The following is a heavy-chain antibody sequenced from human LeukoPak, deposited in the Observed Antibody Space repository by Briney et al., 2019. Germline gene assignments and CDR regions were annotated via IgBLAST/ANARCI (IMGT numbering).Heavy chain of an antibody. V-gene: IGHV3-7*01. Sequence: PGGSLRLSCAASGFTFRRFWMSWVRQAPGKGLEWVASINQDESVKHYVDSVRGRFTISRDNSKNTLYLQMNSLRAEDTAVYYCARDYVWGIWGSILQHWGQGTLVTVSS. J-gene: IGHJ1*01. CDR3: ARDYVWGIWGSILQH. CDR1: GFTFRRFW. D-gene: IGHD3-16*01. CDR2: INQDESVK.